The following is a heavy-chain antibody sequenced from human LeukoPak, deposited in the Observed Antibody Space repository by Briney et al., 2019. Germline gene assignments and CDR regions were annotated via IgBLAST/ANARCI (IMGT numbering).Heavy chain of an antibody. V-gene: IGHV3-30*03. CDR1: GFTFSSYG. J-gene: IGHJ4*02. D-gene: IGHD4-17*01. CDR3: ARDSRDYGVDY. Sequence: GGSLRLSCAASGFTFSSYGMHWVRQAPGKGLEWVAVISYDGSNKYYADSVKGRFTISRDNSKNTLYLQMNSLRAEDTAVYYCARDSRDYGVDYWGQGTLVTVSS. CDR2: ISYDGSNK.